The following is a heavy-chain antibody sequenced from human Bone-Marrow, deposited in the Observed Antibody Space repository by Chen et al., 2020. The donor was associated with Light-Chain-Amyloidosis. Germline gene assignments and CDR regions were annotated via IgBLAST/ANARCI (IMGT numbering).Heavy chain of an antibody. Sequence: QVQLVESGGGVVQPGKPLRLSCAASGFTFRTYGMHWVLQAPGKGLEWVALISYDGNNQYYSDSGKGRFTISRDNSKNTVYLQMNSLRLEDTALYYCANDLQTYGDYDYYYYGLDVWGQGTAVTVSS. J-gene: IGHJ6*02. CDR1: GFTFRTYG. V-gene: IGHV3-30*18. CDR2: ISYDGNNQ. D-gene: IGHD4-17*01. CDR3: ANDLQTYGDYDYYYYGLDV.